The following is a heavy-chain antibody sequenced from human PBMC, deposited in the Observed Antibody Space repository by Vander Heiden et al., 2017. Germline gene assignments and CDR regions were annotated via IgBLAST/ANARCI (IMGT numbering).Heavy chain of an antibody. D-gene: IGHD3-3*01. Sequence: VQLQESGPGLVKPSGTLSLTCAVSGVSISVNNWWSWVRQTPGKGLEWIDEIYHSGNTNYNPSLQSRVSISLDKSKNQFSLTLTSVTAADTAMYYCAGDDLLSGIAYWGQGTLVTVSS. CDR1: GVSISVNNW. CDR2: IYHSGNT. CDR3: AGDDLLSGIAY. V-gene: IGHV4-4*02. J-gene: IGHJ4*02.